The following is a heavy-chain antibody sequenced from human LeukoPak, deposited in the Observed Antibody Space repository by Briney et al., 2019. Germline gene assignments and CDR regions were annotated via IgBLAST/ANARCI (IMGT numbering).Heavy chain of an antibody. Sequence: ASVKVSCKASGYTFTSYAMNWVRQAPGQGLEWMGWINTNTGNPTYAQGFAGRFVFSLDTSVSTAYLQISSLKAEDTAVYYCASTDSSSPFDPWGQGTLVTVSS. J-gene: IGHJ5*02. CDR1: GYTFTSYA. CDR2: INTNTGNP. V-gene: IGHV7-4-1*02. D-gene: IGHD6-13*01. CDR3: ASTDSSSPFDP.